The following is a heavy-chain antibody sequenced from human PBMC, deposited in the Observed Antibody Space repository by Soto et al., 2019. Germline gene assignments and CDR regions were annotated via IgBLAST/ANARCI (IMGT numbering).Heavy chain of an antibody. CDR1: GYSISSGYY. J-gene: IGHJ5*02. D-gene: IGHD6-13*01. CDR3: ARVIAAAGKHNWFDP. CDR2: IYHSGST. Sequence: SETLSLTCAVSGYSISSGYYWGWIRQPPGKGLEWIGSIYHSGSTYYNPSLKSRVTISVDTSKNQFSLKLSSVTAADTAVYYCARVIAAAGKHNWFDPWGQGTLVTVSS. V-gene: IGHV4-38-2*01.